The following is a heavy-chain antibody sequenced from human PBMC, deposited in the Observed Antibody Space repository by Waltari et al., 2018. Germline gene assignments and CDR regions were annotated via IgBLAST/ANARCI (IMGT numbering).Heavy chain of an antibody. V-gene: IGHV3-23*01. CDR3: AKGGIRGSTGNYDFWSGYYATDYFDY. Sequence: EVQLLESGGGLVQPGGSLRLSCAASGFTFSSYAMSWVRQAPGKGLEWVSAISGSGGSTYYADSVKGRFTISRDNSKNTLYLQMNSLRAEDTAVYYCAKGGIRGSTGNYDFWSGYYATDYFDYWG. CDR2: ISGSGGST. D-gene: IGHD3-3*01. J-gene: IGHJ4*01. CDR1: GFTFSSYA.